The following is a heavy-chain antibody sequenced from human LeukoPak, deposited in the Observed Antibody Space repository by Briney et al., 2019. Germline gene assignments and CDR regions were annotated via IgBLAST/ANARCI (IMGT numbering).Heavy chain of an antibody. J-gene: IGHJ4*02. Sequence: PGRSLRLSCAASGFTFSSYGMHWVRKAPGKGLEWVAVISYDGSNTYYADSVKGRFTISRDNSKNTLYLQMNSLRAEDTAVYYCAKDQGRSDYWGQGTLVTVSS. V-gene: IGHV3-30*18. CDR1: GFTFSSYG. CDR3: AKDQGRSDY. CDR2: ISYDGSNT.